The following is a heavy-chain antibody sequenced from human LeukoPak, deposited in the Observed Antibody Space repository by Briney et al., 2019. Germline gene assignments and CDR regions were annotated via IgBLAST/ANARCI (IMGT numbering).Heavy chain of an antibody. CDR2: IKSKTDGGTT. J-gene: IGHJ4*02. CDR1: GFTFSNAW. Sequence: GGSLRLSCAASGFTFSNAWMSWVRQAPGKGLEWVGRIKSKTDGGTTDYAAPVKGRFTISRDDSKNTLYLQMNSLKTEDTAVYYCTRDRYSGSPGGFDYWGQGTLVTVSS. D-gene: IGHD5-12*01. CDR3: TRDRYSGSPGGFDY. V-gene: IGHV3-15*01.